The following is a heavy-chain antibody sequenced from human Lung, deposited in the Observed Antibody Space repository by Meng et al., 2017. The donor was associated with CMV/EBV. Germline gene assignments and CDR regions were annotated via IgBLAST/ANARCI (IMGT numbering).Heavy chain of an antibody. J-gene: IGHJ6*02. V-gene: IGHV3-21*01. D-gene: IGHD3-3*01. CDR2: ISSSSSYI. CDR3: ARDQSYYDFWSGSYLYYYYYYGMEV. Sequence: SCAASGFTFSSYSMNXVRQAPGKGLEWVSSISSSSSYIYYADSVKGRFTISRDNAKNSLYLQMNSLRAEDTAVYYCARDQSYYDFWSGSYLYYYYYYGMEVWXQGNXVTVSS. CDR1: GFTFSSYS.